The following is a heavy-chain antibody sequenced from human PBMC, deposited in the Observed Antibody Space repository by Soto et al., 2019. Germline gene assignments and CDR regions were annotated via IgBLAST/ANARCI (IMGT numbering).Heavy chain of an antibody. CDR1: GFTFSAYG. Sequence: QEKLVESGGGVVQPGRSLRLSCAASGFTFSAYGMHWVRQAPGKGLEWVTVISYAGSSKYYADSVKGRFIVSRDNSKNTLYLQMNSLRPEDTAVYYCAKVTFSGDYYYSYGMDVWGQGTTVTVSS. CDR3: AKVTFSGDYYYSYGMDV. CDR2: ISYAGSSK. V-gene: IGHV3-30*18. J-gene: IGHJ6*02. D-gene: IGHD1-26*01.